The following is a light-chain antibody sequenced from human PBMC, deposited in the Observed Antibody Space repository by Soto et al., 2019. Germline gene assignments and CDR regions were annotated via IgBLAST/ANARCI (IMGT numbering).Light chain of an antibody. V-gene: IGKV3-11*01. CDR3: QQRSNWPIT. Sequence: ETVLAQSPATLSLSPGERATLPWVDSRSISTYLAWYQQKPGQAPRLLIYEALNRATGIPARFSGSGSGTGFTLTISSLEPEDFALYYCQQRSNWPITFGQGTRLEI. J-gene: IGKJ5*01. CDR1: RSISTY. CDR2: EAL.